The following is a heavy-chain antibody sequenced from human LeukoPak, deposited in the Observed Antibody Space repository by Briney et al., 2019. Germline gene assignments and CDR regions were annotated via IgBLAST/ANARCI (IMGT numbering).Heavy chain of an antibody. D-gene: IGHD3-16*01. Sequence: PSETLSLTCTVSGGSISSYYWSWLRQPPGKGLEWIGYNYYSGSTNYNPSLKSRVTISVDTSKNQFSLKLSSVTAADTAVYYCARGNSARVLGYWGQGTLVTVSS. CDR1: GGSISSYY. J-gene: IGHJ4*02. V-gene: IGHV4-59*01. CDR3: ARGNSARVLGY. CDR2: NYYSGST.